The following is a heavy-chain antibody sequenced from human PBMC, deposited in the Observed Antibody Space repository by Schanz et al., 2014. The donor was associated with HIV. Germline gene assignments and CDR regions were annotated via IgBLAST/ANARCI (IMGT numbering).Heavy chain of an antibody. J-gene: IGHJ4*02. V-gene: IGHV3-21*01. CDR2: ISSSSSYI. Sequence: EVQLVESGGGLVQPGRSLRLSCAVSGFTFDDYAMNWVRQAPGKGLEWVSSISSSSSYIYYADSVKGRFTISRDNSKNTLYLQMNSLRAEDTAVYYCARSLSGDYVVSFDYWGQGTLVTVSS. D-gene: IGHD4-17*01. CDR1: GFTFDDYA. CDR3: ARSLSGDYVVSFDY.